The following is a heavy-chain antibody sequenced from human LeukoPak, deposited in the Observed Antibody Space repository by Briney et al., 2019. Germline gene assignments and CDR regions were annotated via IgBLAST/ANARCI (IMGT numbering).Heavy chain of an antibody. Sequence: SETLSLTCTVSGVSISSGGYYWSWIRQHPGKGLEWIGYIYYSGSTYYNPSLKSRVTIPVDTSKNQFSLKLSSVTAADTAVYYCARVIGQQLLIWGQGTLVTVSS. D-gene: IGHD6-13*01. CDR2: IYYSGST. CDR3: ARVIGQQLLI. J-gene: IGHJ4*02. V-gene: IGHV4-31*03. CDR1: GVSISSGGYY.